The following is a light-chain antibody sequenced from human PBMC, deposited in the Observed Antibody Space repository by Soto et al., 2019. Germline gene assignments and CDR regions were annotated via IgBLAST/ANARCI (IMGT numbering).Light chain of an antibody. CDR2: AAS. CDR3: QQSYNSPQT. CDR1: QTIMTY. V-gene: IGKV1-39*01. J-gene: IGKJ1*01. Sequence: DIQMTQSPSSLSASVGDEVTITCRASQTIMTYLNWYQLKPGKPPRLLIYAASSLQSGVPSRFSGSESGTDFTLTISSLQPEDFATYSCQQSYNSPQTLGRGTKVDVK.